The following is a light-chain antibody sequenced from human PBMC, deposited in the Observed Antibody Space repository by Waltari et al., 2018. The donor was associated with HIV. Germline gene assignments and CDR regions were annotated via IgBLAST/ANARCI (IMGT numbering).Light chain of an antibody. CDR2: SSS. CDR3: QQFSSFPFT. CDR1: QTIGDS. V-gene: IGKV1-12*02. Sequence: DIQLTQSPSCLTASVGDRINITCRASQTIGDSLAWYQQKPGQAPKLLITSSSPLQSGAPSRCTDGGSGTDFTLTINSLQPEDFTTYYCQQFSSFPFTFGPGTKVDV. J-gene: IGKJ3*01.